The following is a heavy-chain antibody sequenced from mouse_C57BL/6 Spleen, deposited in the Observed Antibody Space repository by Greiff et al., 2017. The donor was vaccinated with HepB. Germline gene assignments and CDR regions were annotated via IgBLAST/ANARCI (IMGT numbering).Heavy chain of an antibody. CDR2: INPNNGGT. CDR1: GYTFTDYN. Sequence: EVQLQQSGPELVKPGASVTMSCKASGYTFTDYNMHWVKQGHGKSLEWIGYINPNNGGTSYNQKFKGKATLTVNKSSSTAYMVLRSLTSEDSAIYYCARGDYYGSSYGYWGQGTTLTVSS. D-gene: IGHD1-1*01. CDR3: ARGDYYGSSYGY. J-gene: IGHJ2*01. V-gene: IGHV1-22*01.